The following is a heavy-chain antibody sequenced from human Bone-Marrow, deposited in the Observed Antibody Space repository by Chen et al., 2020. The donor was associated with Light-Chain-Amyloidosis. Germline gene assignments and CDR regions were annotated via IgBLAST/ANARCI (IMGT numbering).Heavy chain of an antibody. D-gene: IGHD3-9*01. J-gene: IGHJ4*02. CDR2: ISFDGR. V-gene: IGHV3-30*04. Sequence: QVQLVESGGGVVQPGTSLRLSCVGSGFPFSSQAMHWVRQAPGRGLEWVAVISFDGRADSVQGRFTVSRDNSKSTLYLQMDSLRPDDTAVYYCARTLRYGHQVYFDYWGQGTLVTVSS. CDR1: GFPFSSQA. CDR3: ARTLRYGHQVYFDY.